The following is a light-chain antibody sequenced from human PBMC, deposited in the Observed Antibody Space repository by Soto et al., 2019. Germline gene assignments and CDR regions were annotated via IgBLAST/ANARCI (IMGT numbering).Light chain of an antibody. CDR3: QHYNALPWT. J-gene: IGKJ1*01. CDR2: KAS. Sequence: DTQMTQSPSTLSASVGDRVTITCRASQRISVYLAWYQQKPGKPPKLLISKASSLQSGVPSRFSGSGSGTEFTLTISSLQPDDFPTYYCQHYNALPWTFGQGTKVDIK. V-gene: IGKV1-5*03. CDR1: QRISVY.